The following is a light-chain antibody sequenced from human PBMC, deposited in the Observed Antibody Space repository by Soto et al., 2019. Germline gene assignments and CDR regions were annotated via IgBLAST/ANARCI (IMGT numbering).Light chain of an antibody. Sequence: EIVMRQSPATLSVSPGERATLSFRASQSVSSNLAWYQQKPGQAPRLLIYGASTRATGIPARFSGSGSGTEFTLTISSLQSEDFAVYYCQQYNNWPGTFGQGTKVDIK. V-gene: IGKV3-15*01. J-gene: IGKJ1*01. CDR3: QQYNNWPGT. CDR1: QSVSSN. CDR2: GAS.